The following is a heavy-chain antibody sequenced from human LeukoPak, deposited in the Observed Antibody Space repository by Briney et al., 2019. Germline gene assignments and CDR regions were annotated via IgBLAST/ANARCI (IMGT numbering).Heavy chain of an antibody. CDR3: ARPLDGYSYGYYFDY. V-gene: IGHV4-34*01. Sequence: SETLSLTCAVYGGSFSGYYWSWIRQPPGKGLEWVGEINHSGSTNYNPSLKSRVTMSVDTSKNQFSLNLSLVTAADTAVYYCARPLDGYSYGYYFDYWGQGTLVTVSS. D-gene: IGHD5-18*01. CDR1: GGSFSGYY. CDR2: INHSGST. J-gene: IGHJ4*02.